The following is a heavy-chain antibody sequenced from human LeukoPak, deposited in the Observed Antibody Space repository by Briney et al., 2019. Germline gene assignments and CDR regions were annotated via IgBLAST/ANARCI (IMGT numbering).Heavy chain of an antibody. Sequence: SETLSLTCAVYGGSFSGYYWSWIRQPPGKGLEWIGEINHSGSTNYNPSLKGRVTISVDTSKNQFSLKLSSVTAADTAVYYCARGHEGVVVAATNWFDPWGQGTLVTVSS. CDR2: INHSGST. CDR1: GGSFSGYY. J-gene: IGHJ5*02. CDR3: ARGHEGVVVAATNWFDP. V-gene: IGHV4-34*01. D-gene: IGHD2-15*01.